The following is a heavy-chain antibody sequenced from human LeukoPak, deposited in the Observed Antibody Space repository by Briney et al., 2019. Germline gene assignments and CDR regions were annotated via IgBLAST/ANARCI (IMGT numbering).Heavy chain of an antibody. CDR3: ARGRRYYYDSSGSDAFDI. D-gene: IGHD3-22*01. CDR1: GFTVSSNY. J-gene: IGHJ3*02. Sequence: PGGSLRLSCAASGFTVSSNYMSWVRQAPGKGLEWVSVVYDDGSTYYADSVKGRFAISGDNSKNTLYLQMNSLRTEDTAVYYCARGRRYYYDSSGSDAFDIWGQGTMVTVSS. CDR2: VYDDGST. V-gene: IGHV3-66*02.